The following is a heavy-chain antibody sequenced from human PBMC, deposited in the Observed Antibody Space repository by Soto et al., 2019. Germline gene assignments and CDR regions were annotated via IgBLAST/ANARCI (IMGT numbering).Heavy chain of an antibody. CDR3: ASGAI. J-gene: IGHJ4*02. Sequence: EVQLVESGGGLVQPGGSLRLSCAASGFTFSNYWMSWVRQAPGKGLEWVANIKQDGTENNSVDSVRGRFTISRDNAKNSLDLQMNSLTAEDTAVYYGASGAIWGQGTLVTVSS. D-gene: IGHD2-2*01. V-gene: IGHV3-7*01. CDR1: GFTFSNYW. CDR2: IKQDGTEN.